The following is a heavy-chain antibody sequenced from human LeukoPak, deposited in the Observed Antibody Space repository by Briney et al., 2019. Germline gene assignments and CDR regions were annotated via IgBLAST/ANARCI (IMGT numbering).Heavy chain of an antibody. CDR1: GFTFSTYS. V-gene: IGHV3-21*01. D-gene: IGHD4-11*01. J-gene: IGHJ4*02. CDR3: SRVGYGNYAHYFDY. CDR2: ISSSSSYI. Sequence: GGSLRLSCAASGFTFSTYSMAWVRQAPGKGLEWVSFISSSSSYIYYGDLVKDRFTISRDDAMNSLYLQMNSLRAEDTAVYYCSRVGYGNYAHYFDYWGQGILVTVSS.